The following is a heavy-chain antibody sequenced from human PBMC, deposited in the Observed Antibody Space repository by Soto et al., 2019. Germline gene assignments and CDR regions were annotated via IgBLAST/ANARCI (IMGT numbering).Heavy chain of an antibody. CDR2: INPRSGGT. D-gene: IGHD2-21*02. V-gene: IGHV1-2*02. Sequence: QVQLVQSGAEVKKPGASVKVSCKASGYTFTVNYIHWVRQAPGPGLEWMAWINPRSGGTDYAQKGQGRVTITRDTAITAAYFDIRRLTSDYTAMYDWVRVGGVDVMTPTRRVVDHSGAGTMLAVSS. J-gene: IGHJ4*02. CDR3: VRVGGVDVMTPTRRVVDH. CDR1: GYTFTVNY.